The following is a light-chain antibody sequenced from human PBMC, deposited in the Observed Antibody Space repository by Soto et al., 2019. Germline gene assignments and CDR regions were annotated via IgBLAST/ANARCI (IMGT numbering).Light chain of an antibody. CDR1: QGIRND. CDR3: QQFNNYPLIT. CDR2: AAS. V-gene: IGKV1-6*01. Sequence: IQLTQTPSSLFSSGGDRVTITFRASQGIRNDLGWYQQKPGKAPKLLIYAASSLQSGVPSRFSGSGSGTDFTLTISSLQPEDFATYYCQQFNNYPLITFGQGTRLETK. J-gene: IGKJ5*01.